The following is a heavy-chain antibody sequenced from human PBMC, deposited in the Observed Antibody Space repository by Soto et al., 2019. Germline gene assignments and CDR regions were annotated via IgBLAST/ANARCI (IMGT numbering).Heavy chain of an antibody. D-gene: IGHD3-3*01. CDR2: ISAYNGNT. J-gene: IGHJ2*01. CDR1: GYTFTSYG. CDR3: ARAELYDFWSGPAPGYCDL. Sequence: ASVKVSCKASGYTFTSYGISWVRQAPGQGLEWMGWISAYNGNTNYAQKLQGRVTMTTDTSTSTAYMELRRLRSDDTAVYYCARAELYDFWSGPAPGYCDLWGRGTLVTVS. V-gene: IGHV1-18*01.